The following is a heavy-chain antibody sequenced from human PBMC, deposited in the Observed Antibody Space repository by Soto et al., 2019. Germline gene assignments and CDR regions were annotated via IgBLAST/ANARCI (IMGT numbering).Heavy chain of an antibody. CDR2: IYRSGST. Sequence: PSETLSLTCAVSGGSISSGGYSWSWIRQPPGKGLEWIGYIYRSGSTYYNPSLKSRVTISVDRSKNQFSLKLSSVTAADTAVYYCARLPYYYDSSGYSSYYYGMDVWGQGTTVTVSS. J-gene: IGHJ6*02. CDR1: GGSISSGGYS. D-gene: IGHD3-22*01. V-gene: IGHV4-30-2*01. CDR3: ARLPYYYDSSGYSSYYYGMDV.